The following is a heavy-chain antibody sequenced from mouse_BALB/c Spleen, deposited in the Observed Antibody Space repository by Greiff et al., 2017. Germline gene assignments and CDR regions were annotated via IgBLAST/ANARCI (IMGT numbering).Heavy chain of an antibody. J-gene: IGHJ3*01. V-gene: IGHV1-18*01. CDR2: INPNNGGT. CDR3: ARGGYGTLAY. Sequence: VQLKESGPELVKPGASVKIPCKASGYTFTDYNMDWVKQSHGKSLEWIGDINPNNGGTIYNQKFKGKATLTVDKSSSTAYMELRSLTSEDTAVYYCARGGYGTLAYWGQGTLVTVSA. D-gene: IGHD2-10*02. CDR1: GYTFTDYN.